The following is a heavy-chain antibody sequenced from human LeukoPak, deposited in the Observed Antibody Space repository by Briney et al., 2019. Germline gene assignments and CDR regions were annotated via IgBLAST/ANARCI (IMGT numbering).Heavy chain of an antibody. CDR2: INHSGST. D-gene: IGHD2-2*01. Sequence: PSETLSLTCAVYGGSLSGYYWSWIRQPPGKGLEWIGEINHSGSTNYNPSLKSRVTISVDTSKNQFSLKLSSVTAADTAVYYCARADCSSTSCYEAEYFQHWGQGTLVTVSS. CDR1: GGSLSGYY. J-gene: IGHJ1*01. CDR3: ARADCSSTSCYEAEYFQH. V-gene: IGHV4-34*01.